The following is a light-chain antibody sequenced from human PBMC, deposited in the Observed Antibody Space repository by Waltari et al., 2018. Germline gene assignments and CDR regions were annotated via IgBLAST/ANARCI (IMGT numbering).Light chain of an antibody. V-gene: IGLV1-40*01. Sequence: QSVLTQPPSVSGAPGQRVPISCPGRGYNHGAAYDHHRYPQLTRAAPKLLIYGSTSRPLRVPDRFFGSTSGTSASLAITGLQAEDEADYYCQSYDTSLMSVVFGGGTKLTVL. J-gene: IGLJ3*02. CDR1: GYNHGAAYD. CDR2: GST. CDR3: QSYDTSLMSVV.